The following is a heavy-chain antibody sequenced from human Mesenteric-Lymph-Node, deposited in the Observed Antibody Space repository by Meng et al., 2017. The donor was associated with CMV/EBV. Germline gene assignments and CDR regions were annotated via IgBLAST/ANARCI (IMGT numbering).Heavy chain of an antibody. D-gene: IGHD6-13*01. J-gene: IGHJ4*02. Sequence: AASGFIFSSYAMSWVRQAPGKGLEWVASISSSSIYTNYADSVKGRFTISRDSARNSLHLQMNTLRAEDTAVYFCAREPSIAAAGVDYWGQGSLVTVSS. CDR1: GFIFSSYA. V-gene: IGHV3-11*06. CDR2: ISSSSIYT. CDR3: AREPSIAAAGVDY.